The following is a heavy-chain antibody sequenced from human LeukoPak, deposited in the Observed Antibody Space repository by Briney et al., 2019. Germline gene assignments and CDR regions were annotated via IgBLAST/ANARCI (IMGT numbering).Heavy chain of an antibody. V-gene: IGHV3-30-3*01. CDR2: ISYDGSNK. J-gene: IGHJ4*02. D-gene: IGHD3-10*01. CDR3: ASYGYYGSGSVFDY. Sequence: PGRSRRLSCAASGFTFSSYAMHWVRQAPGKGLEWVAVISYDGSNKCYADSVKGRFTISRDNSKNTLYLQMNSLRAEDTAVYYCASYGYYGSGSVFDYWGQGTLVTVSS. CDR1: GFTFSSYA.